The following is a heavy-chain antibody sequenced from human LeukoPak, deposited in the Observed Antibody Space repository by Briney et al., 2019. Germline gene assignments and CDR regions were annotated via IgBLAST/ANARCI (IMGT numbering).Heavy chain of an antibody. J-gene: IGHJ4*02. CDR2: IYYSGST. Sequence: SETLSLTCTVSGGSISSYYWSWIRQPPGKGLEWIGYIYYSGSTYYNPSLKSRVTISVDTSKNQFSLKLSSVTAADTAVYYCARAPGAYSVAAFTTRPYYFDYWGQGTLVTVSS. V-gene: IGHV4-59*12. CDR1: GGSISSYY. CDR3: ARAPGAYSVAAFTTRPYYFDY. D-gene: IGHD2-15*01.